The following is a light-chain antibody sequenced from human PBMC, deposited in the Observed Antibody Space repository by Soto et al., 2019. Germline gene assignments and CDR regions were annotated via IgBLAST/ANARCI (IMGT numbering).Light chain of an antibody. CDR3: AAWDDRLSGV. CDR1: SSNIGSNS. Sequence: QSVLTQPPSASGTPGQRVSISCSGSSSNIGSNSVYWYQQLPGTAPKLLIYRNNQRPPGVPDRFSGSKSGTSASLAISGLRSEDEADYYCAAWDDRLSGVFGTGTKVNVL. CDR2: RNN. V-gene: IGLV1-47*01. J-gene: IGLJ1*01.